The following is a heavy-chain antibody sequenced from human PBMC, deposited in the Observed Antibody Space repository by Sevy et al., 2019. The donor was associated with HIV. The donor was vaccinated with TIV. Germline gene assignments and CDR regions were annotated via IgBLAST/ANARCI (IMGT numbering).Heavy chain of an antibody. J-gene: IGHJ4*02. Sequence: SETLSLTCTVSGGSISSSSYYWGWIRQPPGKGLEWIGGIYYSGSTYYNPSLKSRVTISVDTSKNQFSLKLSSVTAADTAVDYCARVRWGDYGDYYFDYWGQGTLVTVSS. CDR1: GGSISSSSYY. CDR2: IYYSGST. CDR3: ARVRWGDYGDYYFDY. D-gene: IGHD4-17*01. V-gene: IGHV4-39*01.